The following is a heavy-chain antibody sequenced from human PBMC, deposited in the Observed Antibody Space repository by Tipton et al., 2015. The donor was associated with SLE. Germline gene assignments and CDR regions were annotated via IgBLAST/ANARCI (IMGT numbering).Heavy chain of an antibody. V-gene: IGHV4-59*12. Sequence: LRLSCTVSGGSISSYFWSWIRQSPGKGLEWIGSIYYSGSTYYNPSLQSRLTMSVDTSRNQFSLKLTSVTAADTAVYFCARFDYSNWDDYWGQGTLVTVSS. D-gene: IGHD4-11*01. CDR1: GGSISSYF. CDR2: IYYSGST. J-gene: IGHJ4*02. CDR3: ARFDYSNWDDY.